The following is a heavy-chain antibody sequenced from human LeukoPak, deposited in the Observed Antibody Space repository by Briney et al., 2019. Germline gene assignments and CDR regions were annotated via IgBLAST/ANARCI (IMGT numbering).Heavy chain of an antibody. CDR2: IYYSGST. CDR1: GDSISSSSYY. CDR3: ARDGYDSSASNP. D-gene: IGHD3-22*01. V-gene: IGHV4-39*07. J-gene: IGHJ5*02. Sequence: SETLSLTCTVSGDSISSSSYYWGWIRQPPGKGLEWIGSIYYSGSTYYNPSLKSRVTISVDTSKNQFSLKLSSVTAADTAVYYCARDGYDSSASNPWGQGTLVTVSS.